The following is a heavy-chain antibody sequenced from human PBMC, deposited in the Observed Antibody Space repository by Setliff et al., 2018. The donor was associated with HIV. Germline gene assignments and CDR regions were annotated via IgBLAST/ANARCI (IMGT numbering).Heavy chain of an antibody. CDR1: GDMFIDYG. Sequence: ASVKVSCKTSGDMFIDYGMSWVRRAPGQGLEWMGWIGPYNGGTEYAQQFQGRVSLAIDTSPSTAYMELRRLRSEDTAVSYCARDDGRYNSAAAFDVWGQGTMFT. CDR2: IGPYNGGT. V-gene: IGHV1-18*01. D-gene: IGHD1-1*01. CDR3: ARDDGRYNSAAAFDV. J-gene: IGHJ3*01.